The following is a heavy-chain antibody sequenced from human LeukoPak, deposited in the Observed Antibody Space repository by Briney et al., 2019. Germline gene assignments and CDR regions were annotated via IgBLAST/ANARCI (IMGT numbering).Heavy chain of an antibody. CDR3: ARGTHYYGSGSYYSHP. J-gene: IGHJ5*02. D-gene: IGHD3-10*01. V-gene: IGHV4-34*01. CDR1: GGSFSGYY. CDR2: INHSGST. Sequence: SETLSLTCAVYGGSFSGYYWSWIRQPPGKGLEWLGEINHSGSTNYNPSLKSRVTISVDTSKNQFSLKLSSVTAADTPVYYCARGTHYYGSGSYYSHPWGQGTLVTVSS.